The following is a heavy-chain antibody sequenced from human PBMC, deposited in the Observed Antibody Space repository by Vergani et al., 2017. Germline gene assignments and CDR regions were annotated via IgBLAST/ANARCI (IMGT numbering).Heavy chain of an antibody. CDR1: GYSFNNYA. D-gene: IGHD6-19*01. Sequence: QEQLVQPGSELKKPGASVKVSCKASGYSFNNYAIHWVRQAPGQGLEWMGWINPTTGNPTYARAFTGRFVFSLDTSISTAYLQIGSLKAEDTAVYFCARAKRGRLAVGATDSWGQGTLLTVSS. V-gene: IGHV7-4-1*01. CDR3: ARAKRGRLAVGATDS. J-gene: IGHJ4*02. CDR2: INPTTGNP.